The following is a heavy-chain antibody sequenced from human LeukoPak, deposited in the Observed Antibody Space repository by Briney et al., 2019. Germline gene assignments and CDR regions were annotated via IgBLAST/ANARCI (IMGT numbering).Heavy chain of an antibody. Sequence: VASVKVSCKASGYTFTSYGISWVRQAPGQGLEWMGWISAYNGNTNYAQKLQGRVTMTTDTSTSTAYMELRSLRSDDTAVYYCARAMFGGVIVAPDYWGQGTLVTVSS. D-gene: IGHD3-16*02. CDR3: ARAMFGGVIVAPDY. CDR1: GYTFTSYG. J-gene: IGHJ4*02. CDR2: ISAYNGNT. V-gene: IGHV1-18*01.